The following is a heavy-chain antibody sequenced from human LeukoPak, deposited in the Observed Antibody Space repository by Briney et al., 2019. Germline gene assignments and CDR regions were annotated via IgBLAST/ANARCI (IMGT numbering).Heavy chain of an antibody. CDR1: GFTFSSYG. J-gene: IGHJ3*02. CDR2: IRYDGSNK. V-gene: IGHV3-30*02. CDR3: ARGAPPDTAMVYDAFDI. Sequence: PGGSLRLSCAASGFTFSSYGMHWVRQAPGKGLEWVAFIRYDGSNKYYADSVKGRFTISRDNSKNTLYLQMNSLRAEDTAVYYCARGAPPDTAMVYDAFDIWGQGTMVTVSS. D-gene: IGHD5-18*01.